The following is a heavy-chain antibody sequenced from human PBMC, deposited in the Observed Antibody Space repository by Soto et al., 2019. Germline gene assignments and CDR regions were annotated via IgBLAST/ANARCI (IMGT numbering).Heavy chain of an antibody. V-gene: IGHV1-69*12. D-gene: IGHD6-19*01. CDR1: GGTFSSYA. CDR2: IIPIFGTA. Sequence: QVQLVQSGAEVKKPGSSVKVSCKASGGTFSSYAISWVRQAPGQGLEWMGGIIPIFGTANYAQKFQGRVTITADENTSTAYMELSSLRSEDTAVYYCASNPGLVYSSGWSFCCWGQGTLVTVSA. CDR3: ASNPGLVYSSGWSFCC. J-gene: IGHJ4*02.